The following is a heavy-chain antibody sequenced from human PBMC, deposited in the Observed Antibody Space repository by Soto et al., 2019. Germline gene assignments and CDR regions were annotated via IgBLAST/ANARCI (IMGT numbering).Heavy chain of an antibody. CDR1: GAPISGFY. CDR3: VRDGTKTLRDWFDP. D-gene: IGHD1-1*01. V-gene: IGHV4-4*07. J-gene: IGHJ5*02. CDR2: IYATGTT. Sequence: SETLSLTCTVSGAPISGFYWSWIRKSAGKGLEWIGRIYATGTTDYNPSLKSRVMMSVDTSKKQFSLKLRSVTAADTAVYYCVRDGTKTLRDWFDPWGQGISVTVSS.